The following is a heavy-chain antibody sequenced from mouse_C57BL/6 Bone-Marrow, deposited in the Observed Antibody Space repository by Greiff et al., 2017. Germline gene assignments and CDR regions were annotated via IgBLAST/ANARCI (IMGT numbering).Heavy chain of an antibody. CDR3: ARQMVTTRRYFDY. D-gene: IGHD2-1*01. CDR1: EYEFPSHD. CDR2: INSDGGST. Sequence: EVKLQESGGGLVQPGESLKLSCESNEYEFPSHDMSWVRKTPEKRLELVAAINSDGGSTYYPDTMERRFIISRDNTKKTLYLQMSSLRSEDTALYYCARQMVTTRRYFDYWGQGTTLTVSS. V-gene: IGHV5-2*01. J-gene: IGHJ2*01.